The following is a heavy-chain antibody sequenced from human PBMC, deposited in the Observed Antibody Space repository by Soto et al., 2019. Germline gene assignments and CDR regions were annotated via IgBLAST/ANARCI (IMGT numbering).Heavy chain of an antibody. CDR2: IYPGDSET. CDR1: GYSFTSSW. CDR3: ARHWKYFYYGMDV. V-gene: IGHV5-51*01. D-gene: IGHD1-1*01. J-gene: IGHJ6*02. Sequence: GESLKISCKGSGYSFTSSWIGWVRQKPGKGLEWMGIIYPGDSETKYSPSFEGQVTISADKSISTAYLQWSSLKASDTAMYYCARHWKYFYYGMDVWGQGTTVTVSS.